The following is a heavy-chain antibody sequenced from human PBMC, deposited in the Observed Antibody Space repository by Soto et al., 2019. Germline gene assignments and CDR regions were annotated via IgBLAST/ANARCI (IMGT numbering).Heavy chain of an antibody. CDR2: MNPNSGDT. D-gene: IGHD4-4*01. Sequence: ASVKVSCKASGYTFTIYDIHWVRQATGQGLEWMGWMNPNSGDTAYAQKFQGRVTMTRNTSISTAYMELSSLRSDDTAVYYCARVFGVTPHYYYYYIDVWGKGTTVTVSS. V-gene: IGHV1-8*01. CDR3: ARVFGVTPHYYYYYIDV. J-gene: IGHJ6*03. CDR1: GYTFTIYD.